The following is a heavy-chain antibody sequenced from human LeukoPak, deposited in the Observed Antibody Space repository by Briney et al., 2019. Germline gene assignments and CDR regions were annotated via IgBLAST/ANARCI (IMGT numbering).Heavy chain of an antibody. Sequence: KPSETLSLTCAVYGGSFSGYYWSWIRQPPGKGLEWIGEINHGRSTNYNPSLKSRVTISVDTSKNQFSLKLSSVTAADTAVYYCARGSIVVVVAASGIGDYYYYGMDVWGQGTTVTVSS. CDR1: GGSFSGYY. V-gene: IGHV4-34*01. CDR2: INHGRST. J-gene: IGHJ6*02. CDR3: ARGSIVVVVAASGIGDYYYYGMDV. D-gene: IGHD2-15*01.